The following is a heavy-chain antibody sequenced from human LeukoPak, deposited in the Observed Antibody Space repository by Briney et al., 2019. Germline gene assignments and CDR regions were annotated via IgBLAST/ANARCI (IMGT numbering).Heavy chain of an antibody. Sequence: SETLSLTCTVSGYSISSGYYWGWIRQPPGKGLEWIGSIYHSGSTYHNPSLKSRVTISVDTSKNQFSLKLSSVTAADTAVYYCATSPSGGKRYNWFDPWGQGTLVTVSS. CDR3: ATSPSGGKRYNWFDP. CDR2: IYHSGST. CDR1: GYSISSGYY. D-gene: IGHD3-10*01. J-gene: IGHJ5*02. V-gene: IGHV4-38-2*02.